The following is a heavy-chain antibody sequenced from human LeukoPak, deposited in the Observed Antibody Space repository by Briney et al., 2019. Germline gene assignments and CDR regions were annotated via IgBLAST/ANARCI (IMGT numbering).Heavy chain of an antibody. CDR2: INPSGGST. CDR3: ARDGSGEGRFDY. J-gene: IGHJ4*02. CDR1: GYTFTTYY. Sequence: ASVKVSCKASGYTFTTYYIHWVRQAPGQGLEWMGFINPSGGSTSYAQKFRDRVTMTRDTSTSTVYMQLSSLRSEDTAVYYCARDGSGEGRFDYWGQGTLVTVSS. V-gene: IGHV1-46*01. D-gene: IGHD6-19*01.